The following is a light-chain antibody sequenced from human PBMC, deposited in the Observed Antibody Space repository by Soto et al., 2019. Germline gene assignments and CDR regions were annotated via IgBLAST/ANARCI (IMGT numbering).Light chain of an antibody. CDR2: DVS. Sequence: QSALTQPPSVSGSPGQSITISCTGTSSDVGGYNYVSWYQQHPGKAPKLMIYDVSNRPSGISNRFSGSKSGNTASLTISGLQAEDEAEYYCSSYTGSSTYVVFGGGTKLTVL. V-gene: IGLV2-14*01. J-gene: IGLJ2*01. CDR1: SSDVGGYNY. CDR3: SSYTGSSTYVV.